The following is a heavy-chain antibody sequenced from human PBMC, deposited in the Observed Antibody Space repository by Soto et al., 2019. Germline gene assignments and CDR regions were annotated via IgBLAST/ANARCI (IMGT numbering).Heavy chain of an antibody. CDR3: ARGARNYYYFEY. CDR2: IKSDESTT. Sequence: EVQLVESGGGLVQPGGSLRLSCAASGFIFTDYWIHWVRQAPGKGLVWVSRIKSDESTTNYADSVWGRLTISRDNAKNTVYLQINSLRAEDTAVYYCARGARNYYYFEYWGQGTLVTVSS. J-gene: IGHJ4*02. V-gene: IGHV3-74*01. CDR1: GFIFTDYW. D-gene: IGHD3-10*01.